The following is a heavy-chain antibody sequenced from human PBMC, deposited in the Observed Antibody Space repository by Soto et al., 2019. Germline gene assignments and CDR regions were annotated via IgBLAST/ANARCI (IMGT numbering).Heavy chain of an antibody. CDR3: AKDGIRGIHIDN. Sequence: GQLLESGGGLVQPGGSLRLSCAASGLTFSSYPMSWVRQAPGKGLQWVSSISVSAGTTYYEDSVKGRFTISRDNSKHTLYLQMNSLRAEDTAVYYCAKDGIRGIHIDNWGQGTLVTVSS. CDR1: GLTFSSYP. J-gene: IGHJ4*02. CDR2: ISVSAGTT. V-gene: IGHV3-23*01.